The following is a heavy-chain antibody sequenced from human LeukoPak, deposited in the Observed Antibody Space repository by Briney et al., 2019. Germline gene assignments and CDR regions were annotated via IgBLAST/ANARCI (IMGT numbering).Heavy chain of an antibody. D-gene: IGHD4-17*01. Sequence: PSETLSLTYDVSRYSISSNCYWAWIRQPPGKGLEWLGSIYYSGDTYYNPSLKSRVTCSVDTSKNQFSLKLNSVTAADTAVYYCARAHYDGDYQYYFDYWGQGIPVTVSS. CDR2: IYYSGDT. V-gene: IGHV4-38-2*01. J-gene: IGHJ4*02. CDR3: ARAHYDGDYQYYFDY. CDR1: RYSISSNCY.